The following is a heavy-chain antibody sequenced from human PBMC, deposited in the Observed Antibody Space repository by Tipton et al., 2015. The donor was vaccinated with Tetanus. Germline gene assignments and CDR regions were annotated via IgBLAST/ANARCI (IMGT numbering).Heavy chain of an antibody. CDR1: GGSFSGYY. D-gene: IGHD5-18*01. J-gene: IGHJ4*02. CDR3: ARGVDRAKAGTD. V-gene: IGHV4-34*01. Sequence: TLSLTCAVYGGSFSGYYWTWIRQPPGQGLEWIGEIHPSGSANSNPSLNSRVTISVDTSKNQFSLRLTSVTAADTAVYYCARGVDRAKAGTDWGQGTLVTVSS. CDR2: IHPSGSA.